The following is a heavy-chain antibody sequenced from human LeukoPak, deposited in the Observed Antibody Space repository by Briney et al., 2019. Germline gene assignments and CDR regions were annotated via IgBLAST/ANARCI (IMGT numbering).Heavy chain of an antibody. CDR3: ARAPLWFGSYLDF. V-gene: IGHV3-30*04. J-gene: IGHJ4*02. Sequence: GGSLRLSCAASGFTFSSYAMHWVRQAPGKGLEWVAVISYDGTNKYYADSMKGRFTISRDNSKNTLYLQMNSLRAEDTAVYYCARAPLWFGSYLDFWGQGTLVTVSS. D-gene: IGHD3-10*01. CDR1: GFTFSSYA. CDR2: ISYDGTNK.